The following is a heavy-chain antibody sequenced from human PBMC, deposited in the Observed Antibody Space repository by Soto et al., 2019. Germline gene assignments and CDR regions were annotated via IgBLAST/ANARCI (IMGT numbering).Heavy chain of an antibody. CDR1: GFTFSSYG. CDR2: IWYDGSNK. Sequence: GGSLRLSCAASGFTFSSYGMHWVRQAPGKGLEWVAVIWYDGSNKYYADSVKGRFTISRDNSKNTLYLQMNSLRAEDTAVYYCARDPTIVVVTAPINSPPDYWGHGTLVTVSS. V-gene: IGHV3-33*01. D-gene: IGHD2-21*02. CDR3: ARDPTIVVVTAPINSPPDY. J-gene: IGHJ4*01.